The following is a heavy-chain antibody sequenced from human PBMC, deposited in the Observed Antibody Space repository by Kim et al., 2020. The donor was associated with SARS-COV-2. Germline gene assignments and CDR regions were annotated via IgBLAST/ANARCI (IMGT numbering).Heavy chain of an antibody. CDR1: GFTVSSNY. D-gene: IGHD1-26*01. CDR3: ARLEVGALYY. J-gene: IGHJ4*02. Sequence: GGSLRLSCAASGFTVSSNYMSWVRQAPGKGLEWVSVIYSGGSTYYADSVKGRFTISRDNSKNTLYLQMNSLRAEDTAVYHCARLEVGALYYWGQGTLVTVSS. CDR2: IYSGGST. V-gene: IGHV3-53*01.